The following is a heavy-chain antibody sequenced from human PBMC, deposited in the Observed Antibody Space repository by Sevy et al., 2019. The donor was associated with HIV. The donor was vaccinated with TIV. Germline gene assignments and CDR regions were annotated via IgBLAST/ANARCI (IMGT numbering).Heavy chain of an antibody. CDR1: GFTFSTYA. CDR3: AKDRVSGTYYTGDFDY. D-gene: IGHD3-10*01. CDR2: ISYSGGST. V-gene: IGHV3-23*01. J-gene: IGHJ4*02. Sequence: GGSLRLSCAASGFTFSTYAMTWVRQAPGKVLEWVSVISYSGGSTYYADSVRVKFTISRDNSKNTLYLQMNSLRVEDTAVYYCAKDRVSGTYYTGDFDYWGQGTLVTVSS.